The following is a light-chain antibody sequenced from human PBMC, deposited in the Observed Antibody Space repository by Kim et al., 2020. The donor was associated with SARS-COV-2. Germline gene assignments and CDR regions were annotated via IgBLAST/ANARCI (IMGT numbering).Light chain of an antibody. J-gene: IGKJ2*01. Sequence: PGVKATPTCKARQSVSNHLAWYQHKPGQPPRLLIDGASTRATRVPARFSGSGSVTDFTLTVSSLQSEDFAVYYCHQYNDWPPGDTFGQGNKLEI. CDR2: GAS. CDR3: HQYNDWPPGDT. CDR1: QSVSNH. V-gene: IGKV3-15*01.